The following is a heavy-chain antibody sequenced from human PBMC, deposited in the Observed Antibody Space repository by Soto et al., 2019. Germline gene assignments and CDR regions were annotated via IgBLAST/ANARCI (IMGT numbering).Heavy chain of an antibody. CDR3: ARSALRFVGAFDI. V-gene: IGHV4-39*07. CDR2: IYYSGST. J-gene: IGHJ3*02. Sequence: PSETLSLTCTVSGGSISSSSYYWGWIRQPPRKGMEWIGSIYYSGSTYNNPSLKSRVTISVDTSKNQFSLKLSSVTAADTAVYYCARSALRFVGAFDIWGQGTMVTAS. CDR1: GGSISSSSYY. D-gene: IGHD3-3*01.